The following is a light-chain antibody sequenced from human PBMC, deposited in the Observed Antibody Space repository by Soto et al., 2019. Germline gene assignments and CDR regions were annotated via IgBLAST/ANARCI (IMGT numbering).Light chain of an antibody. Sequence: QPVLTQPASVSGSPGQSITISCTGTSSDVGGYNYVSWYQQHPGKAPKLMIYEVSNRPSGVSNRFSGSKSGNTASLTISGLHAEDEADYYCRSYTSSSTLVVFGGGTKLTVL. V-gene: IGLV2-14*01. CDR1: SSDVGGYNY. J-gene: IGLJ2*01. CDR2: EVS. CDR3: RSYTSSSTLVV.